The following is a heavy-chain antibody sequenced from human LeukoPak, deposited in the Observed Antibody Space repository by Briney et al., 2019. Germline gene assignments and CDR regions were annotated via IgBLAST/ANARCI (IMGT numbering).Heavy chain of an antibody. CDR3: ASGDRNGWYFDY. J-gene: IGHJ4*02. V-gene: IGHV3-20*04. CDR1: GFIFDDHG. Sequence: GGSPRLSCVASGFIFDDHGMSWVRQVAGKGLEWVAGINWNGGSTGYGDSVKGRFTISRDSAKRSLYLQMNSLRVEDTGLYYCASGDRNGWYFDYWGQGTLVTVSS. D-gene: IGHD6-19*01. CDR2: INWNGGST.